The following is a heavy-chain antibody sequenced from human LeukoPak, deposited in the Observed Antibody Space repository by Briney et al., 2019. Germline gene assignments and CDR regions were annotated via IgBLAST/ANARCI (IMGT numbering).Heavy chain of an antibody. V-gene: IGHV4-31*03. J-gene: IGHJ4*02. CDR1: GGSISSGGYY. CDR2: IYYSGST. Sequence: PSETLSLTCTVSGGSISSGGYYWSWIRQHPGKGLEWIGYIYYSGSTYYNPSFKSRVTISVDTSKNQFSLKLSSVTAADTAVYYCARATMIVVEVDYWGQGTLVTVSS. D-gene: IGHD3-22*01. CDR3: ARATMIVVEVDY.